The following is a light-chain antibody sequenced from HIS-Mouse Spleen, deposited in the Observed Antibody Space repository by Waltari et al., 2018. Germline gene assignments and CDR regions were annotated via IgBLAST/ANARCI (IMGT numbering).Light chain of an antibody. CDR3: QQLNSYPPT. CDR1: QGISSY. Sequence: DIQLTHSPSFLSASVGDRVTLTCRASQGISSYLAWYQQKPGKAPKLLIYAASTLQSGVPSRFSGSGSGTEFTLTISSLQPEDFATYYCQQLNSYPPTFGQGTKVEIK. V-gene: IGKV1-9*01. CDR2: AAS. J-gene: IGKJ1*01.